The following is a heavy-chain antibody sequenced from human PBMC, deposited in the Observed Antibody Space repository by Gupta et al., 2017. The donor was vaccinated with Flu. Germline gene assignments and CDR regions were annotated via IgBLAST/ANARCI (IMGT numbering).Heavy chain of an antibody. CDR3: ARARRDGYKLLDY. D-gene: IGHD5-24*01. J-gene: IGHJ4*02. Sequence: EVQLVESGGGLVKPGGSLRLSCAASGFTFSSFSMNWVRQAPGKGLEWVSSISSSSSYIYYADSVKGRFTISRDNAKNSLYLQMNSLRAEGTAVYYCARARRDGYKLLDYWGQGTLVTVSS. CDR1: GFTFSSFS. V-gene: IGHV3-21*01. CDR2: ISSSSSYI.